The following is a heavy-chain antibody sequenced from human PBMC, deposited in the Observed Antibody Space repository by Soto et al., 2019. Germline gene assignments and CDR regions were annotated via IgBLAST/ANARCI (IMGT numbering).Heavy chain of an antibody. CDR1: GGTFSSYA. CDR3: ARDTLYYYDSSGYYHPPDY. D-gene: IGHD3-22*01. CDR2: IIPIFGTA. J-gene: IGHJ4*02. Sequence: QVQLVQSGAEVKKPGSSVKVSCKASGGTFSSYAISWVRQAPGQGLEWMGGIIPIFGTANYAQKFQGRVTITADESTSTAYMELSGLRYEDTDVYYCARDTLYYYDSSGYYHPPDYWGQVTLVTV. V-gene: IGHV1-69*12.